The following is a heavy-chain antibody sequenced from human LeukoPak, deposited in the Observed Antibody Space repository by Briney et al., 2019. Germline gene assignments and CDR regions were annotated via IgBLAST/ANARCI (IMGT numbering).Heavy chain of an antibody. V-gene: IGHV3-21*01. CDR2: ISSSSSYI. J-gene: IGHJ4*02. D-gene: IGHD3-22*01. Sequence: GGSLRLSCAASGFTFSSYSMNWVRQAPGKGLEWVSSISSSSSYIYYADSVKGRFTISRDNAKNSLYLQMNSLRAEDTAAYYCARAALPADYYDSSGYYSLDYWGQGTLVTVSS. CDR1: GFTFSSYS. CDR3: ARAALPADYYDSSGYYSLDY.